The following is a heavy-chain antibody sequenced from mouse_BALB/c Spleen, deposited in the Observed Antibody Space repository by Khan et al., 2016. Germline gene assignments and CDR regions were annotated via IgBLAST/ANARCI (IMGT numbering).Heavy chain of an antibody. J-gene: IGHJ2*01. Sequence: EVQLQESGPDLVKPSQSLSLTCTVTGYSITSGYSWHWIRQFPGNKLEWMAYIHYSGSTNYNPSLKSRIAITRDTSKNQFFLQLISVTTEDTATYYCTRGDYYGSGYWGQGTTLTVSS. V-gene: IGHV3-1*02. CDR1: GYSITSGYS. CDR2: IHYSGST. D-gene: IGHD1-1*01. CDR3: TRGDYYGSGY.